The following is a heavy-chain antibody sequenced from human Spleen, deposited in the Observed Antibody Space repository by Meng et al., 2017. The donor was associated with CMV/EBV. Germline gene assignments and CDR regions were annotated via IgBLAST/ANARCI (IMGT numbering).Heavy chain of an antibody. V-gene: IGHV3-11*01. Sequence: GGSLRLSCAASGFTFSDYYMSWIRQAPGKGLEWVSYISSSGSTIYYADSVKGRFTISRDNAKDSLYLQMNSLRAEDTAFYYCARDGCSSTSCYDYWGQGTLVTVSS. J-gene: IGHJ4*02. CDR1: GFTFSDYY. D-gene: IGHD2-2*01. CDR2: ISSSGSTI. CDR3: ARDGCSSTSCYDY.